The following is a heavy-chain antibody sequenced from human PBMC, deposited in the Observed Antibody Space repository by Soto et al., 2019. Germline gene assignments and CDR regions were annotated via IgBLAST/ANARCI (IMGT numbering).Heavy chain of an antibody. D-gene: IGHD4-17*01. CDR3: APSTTVTTWVNAFDI. Sequence: QITLKESGPTLVKPTQTLTLTCTFSGFSLSTSGVGVGWIRQPPGKALEWLALIYWDDDKRYSPSLKSRLTITKDTSKNQVVLTMTNIDPVDTATYYCAPSTTVTTWVNAFDIWGQGTMVTVSS. J-gene: IGHJ3*02. CDR2: IYWDDDK. CDR1: GFSLSTSGVG. V-gene: IGHV2-5*02.